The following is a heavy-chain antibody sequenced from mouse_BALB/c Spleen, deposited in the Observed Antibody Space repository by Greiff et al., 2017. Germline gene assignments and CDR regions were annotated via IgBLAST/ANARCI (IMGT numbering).Heavy chain of an antibody. CDR3: ARSGYFDY. D-gene: IGHD3-1*01. Sequence: VQLQQPGAELVMPGASVKMSCKASGYTFTDYWMHWVKQRPGQGLEWIGAIDTSDSYTSYNQKFKGKATLTVDESSSTAYMQLSSLTSEDTAVYYCARSGYFDYWGQGTTLTVSS. CDR2: IDTSDSYT. CDR1: GYTFTDYW. V-gene: IGHV1-69*01. J-gene: IGHJ2*01.